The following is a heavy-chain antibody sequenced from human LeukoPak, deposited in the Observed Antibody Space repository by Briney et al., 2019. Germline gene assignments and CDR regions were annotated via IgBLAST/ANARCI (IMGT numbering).Heavy chain of an antibody. V-gene: IGHV3-11*01. Sequence: PGGSLRLSCAASGFTLSDYYMSWIRQAPGKGLERISYIAGSGTSIQYSDSIKGRFTVSRDNAQNSLYLQMNSLRADDTAVYYCTRNMGRGYYDYWGQGTLVTVSS. CDR2: IAGSGTSI. D-gene: IGHD3-22*01. J-gene: IGHJ4*02. CDR3: TRNMGRGYYDY. CDR1: GFTLSDYY.